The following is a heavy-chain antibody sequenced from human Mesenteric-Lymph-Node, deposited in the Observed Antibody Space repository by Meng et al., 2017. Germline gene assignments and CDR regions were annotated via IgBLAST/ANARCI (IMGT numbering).Heavy chain of an antibody. J-gene: IGHJ6*02. V-gene: IGHV4-61*01. CDR2: VSNSGIT. Sequence: GSLRLSCSVSGGSVSSGNTFLGWVRQPPGKGLEWIGYVSNSGITNYNPSLKNRVTISRDTSKNQFSLRLNSVTTADTAVYYCAREVRISNYWSGSSRLDVWGQGTTVTVSS. CDR3: AREVRISNYWSGSSRLDV. D-gene: IGHD3-3*01. CDR1: GGSVSSGNTF.